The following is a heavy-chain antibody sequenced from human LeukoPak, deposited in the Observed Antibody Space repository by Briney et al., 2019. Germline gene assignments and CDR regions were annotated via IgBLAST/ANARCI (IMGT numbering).Heavy chain of an antibody. J-gene: IGHJ4*02. Sequence: SETLSLTCTVSGGSISSGGYYWSWIRQHPGKGLEWIGYIYYSGSTYYNPSLKSRVTISVDTSKNQFSLKLSSVIAADTAVYYCARGRGAPGYFDYWGQGTLVTVSS. CDR3: ARGRGAPGYFDY. V-gene: IGHV4-31*03. CDR1: GGSISSGGYY. CDR2: IYYSGST. D-gene: IGHD3-16*01.